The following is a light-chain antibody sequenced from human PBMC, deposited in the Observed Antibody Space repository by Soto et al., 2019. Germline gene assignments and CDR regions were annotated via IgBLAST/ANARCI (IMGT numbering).Light chain of an antibody. V-gene: IGLV2-14*01. CDR3: SSYTSSSTRV. Sequence: QSALTQPASVSGSPGQSITISCTGTSNDIGGYNYVSWYQQHPGKAPKLMIYDVSNRPSGVSNRFSGSKSGNTAPLTISGLKAEDEADYYCSSYTSSSTRVFGGGTQLTVL. J-gene: IGLJ2*01. CDR1: SNDIGGYNY. CDR2: DVS.